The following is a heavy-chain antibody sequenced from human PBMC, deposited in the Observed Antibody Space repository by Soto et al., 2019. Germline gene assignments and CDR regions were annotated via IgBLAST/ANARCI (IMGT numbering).Heavy chain of an antibody. CDR3: ARGCSSGWSACLYFDY. CDR2: ISYDGSNK. V-gene: IGHV3-30-3*01. CDR1: GFTFSSYA. J-gene: IGHJ4*02. Sequence: GGSLRLSCAASGFTFSSYAMHWVRQAPGKGLEWVAVISYDGSNKYYADSVKGRFTISRDNSKNTLYLQMNSLRAEDTAVYYCARGCSSGWSACLYFDYWGQGTLVTVSS. D-gene: IGHD6-19*01.